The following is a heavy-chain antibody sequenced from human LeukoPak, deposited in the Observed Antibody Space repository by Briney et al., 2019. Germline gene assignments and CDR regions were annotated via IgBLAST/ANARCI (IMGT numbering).Heavy chain of an antibody. CDR1: GFTFDDYA. D-gene: IGHD3-10*01. J-gene: IGHJ2*01. CDR3: AKDRRHTVSGGYFDL. Sequence: GGSLRLSCAASGFTFDDYAMHWVRQAPGKGLEWVSGISWNSGHICYADSVKGRFTISRDNAKNSLYLQMNSLRAGDTALYYCAKDRRHTVSGGYFDLWGRGTLVIVSS. CDR2: ISWNSGHI. V-gene: IGHV3-9*01.